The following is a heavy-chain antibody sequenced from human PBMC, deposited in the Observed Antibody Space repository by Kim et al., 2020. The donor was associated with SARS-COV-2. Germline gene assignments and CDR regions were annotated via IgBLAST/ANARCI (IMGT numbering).Heavy chain of an antibody. Sequence: GGSLRLSCAASGFTFSDHWMHWVRQAPGKGLEWVSRISDGGDHTHYADSVEGRFTISRDNSQNMLYLQVNSLRAEDTAVYYCARDSRRDGMD. CDR3: ARDSRRDGMD. CDR1: GFTFSDHW. J-gene: IGHJ6*01. CDR2: ISDGGDHT. D-gene: IGHD2-2*01. V-gene: IGHV3-74*01.